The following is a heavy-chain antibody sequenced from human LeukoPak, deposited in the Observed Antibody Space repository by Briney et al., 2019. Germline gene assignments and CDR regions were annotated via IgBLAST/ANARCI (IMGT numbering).Heavy chain of an antibody. CDR1: GFSVGDKY. Sequence: GGSLRLSCAASGFSVGDKYMSWVRQAPGKGPEWVSLIYSAGDTFYSDSVRGRFTVSRDNSKNTLYLQMNSLRAEDTALYYCARDSNSFPNFFDLWGQGTLVTVSS. V-gene: IGHV3-53*01. J-gene: IGHJ4*02. CDR2: IYSAGDT. D-gene: IGHD4-23*01. CDR3: ARDSNSFPNFFDL.